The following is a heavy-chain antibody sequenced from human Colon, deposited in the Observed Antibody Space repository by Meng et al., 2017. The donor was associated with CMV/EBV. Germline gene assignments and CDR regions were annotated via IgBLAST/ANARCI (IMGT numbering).Heavy chain of an antibody. CDR3: AKGSSEFLYYGMDV. CDR1: GFTFRNHA. Sequence: GESLKISCAASGFTFRNHAMSWVRQAPGKGLEWVSVIYAGGRSTYFADSVKGRFIISSDDSKNTLYMEMNSLRAEDTAVYYCAKGSSEFLYYGMDVWGQGTTVTVSS. D-gene: IGHD3-10*01. CDR2: IYAGGRST. V-gene: IGHV3-23*03. J-gene: IGHJ6*02.